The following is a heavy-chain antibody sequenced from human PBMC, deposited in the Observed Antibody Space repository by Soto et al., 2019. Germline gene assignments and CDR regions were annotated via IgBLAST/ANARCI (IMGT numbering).Heavy chain of an antibody. CDR3: ARVGRVVVPADIVV. V-gene: IGHV1-18*01. Sequence: QVQLVQSGAEVKKPGASVKVSCKASGYTFTSYGISWVRQAPGQGLEWMGWISAYNGNTNYAQKLQGRVTMTTDTSTSKAYMKLRSMRSDDTAVYYCARVGRVVVPADIVVWGQGILFTVSS. D-gene: IGHD2-2*01. J-gene: IGHJ4*02. CDR1: GYTFTSYG. CDR2: ISAYNGNT.